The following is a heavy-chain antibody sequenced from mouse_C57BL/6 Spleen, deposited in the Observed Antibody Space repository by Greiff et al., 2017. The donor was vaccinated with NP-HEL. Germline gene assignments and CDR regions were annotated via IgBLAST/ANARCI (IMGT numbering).Heavy chain of an antibody. V-gene: IGHV5-9-1*02. J-gene: IGHJ2*01. D-gene: IGHD4-1*01. Sequence: EVMLVESGEGLVKPGGSLKLSCAASGFTFSSYAMSWVRQTPEKRLEWVAYISSGGDYIYYADTVKGRFTISRDNARNTLYMQMSSLKSEDTAMYYCTRANWDYFDYWGQGTTLTVSS. CDR3: TRANWDYFDY. CDR1: GFTFSSYA. CDR2: ISSGGDYI.